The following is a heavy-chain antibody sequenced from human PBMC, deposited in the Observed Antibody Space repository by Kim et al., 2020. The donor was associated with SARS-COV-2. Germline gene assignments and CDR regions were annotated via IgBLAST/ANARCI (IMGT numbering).Heavy chain of an antibody. Sequence: KFQSRVTITADRSASTAYMELSSVRSDDTAVYYCARDIRYSSSWFNWFDPWGQGTLVTVSS. V-gene: IGHV1-69*04. J-gene: IGHJ5*02. D-gene: IGHD6-13*01. CDR3: ARDIRYSSSWFNWFDP.